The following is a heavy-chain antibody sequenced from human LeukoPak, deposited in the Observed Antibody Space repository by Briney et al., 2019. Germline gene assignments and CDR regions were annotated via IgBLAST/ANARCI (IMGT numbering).Heavy chain of an antibody. V-gene: IGHV3-21*05. Sequence: TTGGSLRLSCAASGFTFSSYSMSWVRQAPGKGLEWVSFISGSSSGSRNNIYYADSVKGRFTISRDNAKNSLYLQMNSLKAEDTAVYYCARDRNYDFWSGNSDYYYYYMDVWGKGTTVTVSS. CDR2: ISGSSSGSRNNI. J-gene: IGHJ6*03. CDR1: GFTFSSYS. D-gene: IGHD3-3*01. CDR3: ARDRNYDFWSGNSDYYYYYMDV.